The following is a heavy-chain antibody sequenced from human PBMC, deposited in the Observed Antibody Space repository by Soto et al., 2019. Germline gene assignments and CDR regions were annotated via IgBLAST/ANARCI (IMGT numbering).Heavy chain of an antibody. CDR3: ARGDNWNDELITLDY. CDR1: GYTFTSYG. Sequence: GASVKVSCKASGYTFTSYGISWVRQAPGQGLEWMGWISAYNGNTNYAQKLQGRVTMTTDTSTSTAYMELRSLRSDDTAVYYCARGDNWNDELITLDYWGQGTLVTVSS. J-gene: IGHJ4*02. CDR2: ISAYNGNT. D-gene: IGHD1-20*01. V-gene: IGHV1-18*01.